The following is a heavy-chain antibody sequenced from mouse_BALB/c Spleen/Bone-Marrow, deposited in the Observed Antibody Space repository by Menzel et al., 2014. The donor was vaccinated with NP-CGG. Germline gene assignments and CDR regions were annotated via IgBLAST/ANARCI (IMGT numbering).Heavy chain of an antibody. Sequence: EVQGVESGGGLVQPGGFLRLSCATSGFTFTDYYMSWARQPPGKALEWLGFIRNKANGYTTEYSASVKGRFTISRDNSQRILYPQINAMRAEDSATYYCARDDYRYDSWYFDFWGAGTTVTVSS. CDR1: GFTFTDYY. D-gene: IGHD2-14*01. CDR3: ARDDYRYDSWYFDF. J-gene: IGHJ1*01. CDR2: IRNKANGYTT. V-gene: IGHV7-3*02.